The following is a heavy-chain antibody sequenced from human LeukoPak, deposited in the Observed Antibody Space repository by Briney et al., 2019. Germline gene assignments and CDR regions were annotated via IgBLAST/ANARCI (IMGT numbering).Heavy chain of an antibody. Sequence: GGSLRLSCAAPGFTFNSFGMHWVRQAPGKGLEWVAVISYDGSTKYYADSVKGRFTISRDNSKNTLYLQMNSLRAEDTAVYYCARGKGAYDNSVYEFDYWGQGTLVTVSS. CDR3: ARGKGAYDNSVYEFDY. D-gene: IGHD3-22*01. CDR1: GFTFNSFG. CDR2: ISYDGSTK. J-gene: IGHJ4*02. V-gene: IGHV3-30-3*01.